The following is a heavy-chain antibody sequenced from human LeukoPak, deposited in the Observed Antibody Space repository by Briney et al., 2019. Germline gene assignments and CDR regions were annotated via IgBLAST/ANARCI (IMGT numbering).Heavy chain of an antibody. CDR2: ISYDGSNK. J-gene: IGHJ4*02. CDR1: GFTFSSYA. CDR3: ARTGTTFGYYFDY. V-gene: IGHV3-30*01. D-gene: IGHD1-7*01. Sequence: PGGSLRLSCAASGFTFSSYAMHWVRQAPGEGLEWVAVISYDGSNKYYADSVKGRFTISRDNSKNTLYLQMNSLRAEDTAVYYCARTGTTFGYYFDYWGQGTLVTVSS.